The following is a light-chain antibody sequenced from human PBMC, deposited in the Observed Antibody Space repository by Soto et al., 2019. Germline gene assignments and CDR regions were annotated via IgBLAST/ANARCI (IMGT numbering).Light chain of an antibody. CDR2: GAS. CDR3: QQYAVAPRT. J-gene: IGKJ1*01. Sequence: EIVLTQSPATLSLSPGERPTLSCRASQSVSSYLAWYQQKPGQAPRLLIYGASSRATGIPDRFSGSGSGTEFTLTISRLEPEDFAVYYCQQYAVAPRTFGQGTKVDIK. CDR1: QSVSSY. V-gene: IGKV3-20*01.